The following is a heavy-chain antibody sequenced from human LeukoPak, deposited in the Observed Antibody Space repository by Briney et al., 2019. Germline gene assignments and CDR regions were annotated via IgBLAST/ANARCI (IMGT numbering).Heavy chain of an antibody. V-gene: IGHV3-7*05. D-gene: IGHD3-16*02. J-gene: IGHJ4*02. Sequence: GGSLRPSCAASGFTFSNYWMSWVRQAPGKGLEWVANINKDESEKNYVDSVKGRFIISRDNAKNSVYLQMNNLRAEDTAVYYCARDSSPGYYDYVWGTYPRYWGQGTLVTVSS. CDR2: INKDESEK. CDR3: ARDSSPGYYDYVWGTYPRY. CDR1: GFTFSNYW.